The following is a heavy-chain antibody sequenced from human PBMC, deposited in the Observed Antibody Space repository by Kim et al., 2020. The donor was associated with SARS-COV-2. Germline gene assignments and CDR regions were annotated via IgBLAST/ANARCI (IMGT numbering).Heavy chain of an antibody. J-gene: IGHJ4*02. V-gene: IGHV3-23*01. CDR3: ARLVMIGGVRFDY. Sequence: YADSVKGRFTISRDNSKNTLYLQMNSLRAEDTAVYYCARLVMIGGVRFDYWGQGILV. D-gene: IGHD3-16*01.